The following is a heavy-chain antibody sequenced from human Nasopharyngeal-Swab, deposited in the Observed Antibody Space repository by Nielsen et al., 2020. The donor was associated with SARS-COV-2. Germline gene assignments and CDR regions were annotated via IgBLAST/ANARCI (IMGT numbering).Heavy chain of an antibody. CDR3: ARVWGATCLN. D-gene: IGHD1-26*01. Sequence: WIRQPPGKGLEWIGYIYDSGSTNYNPSLKSRVTISVETSKKQLSLKLSSVTAADTAVYYCARVWGATCLNWGQGTLVTVSS. J-gene: IGHJ4*02. CDR2: IYDSGST. V-gene: IGHV4-59*01.